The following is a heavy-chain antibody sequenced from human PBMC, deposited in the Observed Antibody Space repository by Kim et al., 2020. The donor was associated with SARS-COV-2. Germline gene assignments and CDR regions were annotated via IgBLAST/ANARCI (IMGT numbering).Heavy chain of an antibody. CDR3: AKALITIFGGGQVEASRYYYYYGMDV. D-gene: IGHD3-3*01. J-gene: IGHJ6*02. Sequence: GGSLRLSCAASGFSFDDYDMHWVRQAPGKGLEWVSLISGDGDSTYYADSVKGRFTISIDNSKNSLYLQMNSLRTEDTAFYYCAKALITIFGGGQVEASRYYYYYGMDVWGQGTTVTVSS. CDR1: GFSFDDYD. V-gene: IGHV3-43*02. CDR2: ISGDGDST.